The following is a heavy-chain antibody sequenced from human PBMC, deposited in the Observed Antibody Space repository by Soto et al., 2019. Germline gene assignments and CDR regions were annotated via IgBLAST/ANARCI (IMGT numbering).Heavy chain of an antibody. D-gene: IGHD2-2*01. CDR3: ARSGVVVVPAPSYYFDY. J-gene: IGHJ4*02. CDR1: GGSVSSGSYY. CDR2: IYYSGST. V-gene: IGHV4-61*01. Sequence: SETLSLTCTVSGGSVSSGSYYWSWIRQPPGKGLEWIGYIYYSGSTNYNPSLKSRVTISVDTSKNQFSLKLSSVTAADTAVYYCARSGVVVVPAPSYYFDYWGQGTLVTVSS.